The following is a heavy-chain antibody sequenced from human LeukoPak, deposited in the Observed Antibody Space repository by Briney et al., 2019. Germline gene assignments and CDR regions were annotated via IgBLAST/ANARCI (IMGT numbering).Heavy chain of an antibody. CDR3: ARATESGYYGDY. D-gene: IGHD3-22*01. CDR2: IYYSGST. CDR1: GGSISSSSYY. V-gene: IGHV4-39*07. Sequence: PSETLSLTCTVSGGSISSSSYYWGWIRQPPGKGLEWIGSIYYSGSTYYNPSLKSRVTISVDTSKNQFSLKLSSVTAADTAVYYCARATESGYYGDYWGQGTLVTVSS. J-gene: IGHJ4*02.